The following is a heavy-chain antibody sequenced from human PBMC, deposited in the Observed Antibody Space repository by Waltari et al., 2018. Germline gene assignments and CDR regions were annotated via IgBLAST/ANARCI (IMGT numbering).Heavy chain of an antibody. CDR2: ILPILGIA. V-gene: IGHV1-69*08. D-gene: IGHD3-16*01. J-gene: IGHJ4*02. CDR3: ARDMRGAYLFPAPVDF. Sequence: QVQLVQSGAEVKKPGSSVKVSCKASGGTFSSYTISWVRQAPGQGLEWMGRILPILGIANYAQSFQGRVTITADESTTTAYIEVSSLRSEDTAMYYCARDMRGAYLFPAPVDFWGQGTLVIVSS. CDR1: GGTFSSYT.